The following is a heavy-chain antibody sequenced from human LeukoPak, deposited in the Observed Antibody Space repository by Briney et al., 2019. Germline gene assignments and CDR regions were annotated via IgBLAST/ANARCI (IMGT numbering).Heavy chain of an antibody. CDR2: IYYSGNT. D-gene: IGHD6-6*01. Sequence: PSETLSLTCTVSGGSISSYYWSWIRQPPGKGLEWIGYIYYSGNTNYNPSLKGRVTISVDTSNNLFSLKLSSVTAADTAIYYCARRPSAQSSFDIWGQGTLVTVSS. V-gene: IGHV4-59*08. J-gene: IGHJ4*02. CDR1: GGSISSYY. CDR3: ARRPSAQSSFDI.